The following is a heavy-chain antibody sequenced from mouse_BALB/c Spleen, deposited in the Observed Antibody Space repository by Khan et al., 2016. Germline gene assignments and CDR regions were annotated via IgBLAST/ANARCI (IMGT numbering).Heavy chain of an antibody. V-gene: IGHV3-6*02. Sequence: EVQLQESGPGLVKPSQSLSLTCSVTGYSITSGYYWNWIRQFPGNKLEWMGFISYDGSNNYNPSLKNRISITRDTSKYQFFLKLNSVTAEDTATXFCAGGLPPDYWGQGTTLTVSA. CDR1: GYSITSGYY. CDR2: ISYDGSN. CDR3: AGGLPPDY. J-gene: IGHJ2*01. D-gene: IGHD2-13*01.